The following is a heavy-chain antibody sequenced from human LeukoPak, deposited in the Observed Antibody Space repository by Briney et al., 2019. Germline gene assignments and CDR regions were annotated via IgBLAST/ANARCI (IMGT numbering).Heavy chain of an antibody. Sequence: SVKVSCKASGGTFSSYTISWVRQAPGQGLEWMGRIIPILGIANYAQKFQGRVTITADKSTSTAYMELSSLRSEDTAVYYCARTPYDYGDYADAFDIWGQGAMVTVSS. CDR3: ARTPYDYGDYADAFDI. CDR2: IIPILGIA. J-gene: IGHJ3*02. V-gene: IGHV1-69*02. CDR1: GGTFSSYT. D-gene: IGHD4-17*01.